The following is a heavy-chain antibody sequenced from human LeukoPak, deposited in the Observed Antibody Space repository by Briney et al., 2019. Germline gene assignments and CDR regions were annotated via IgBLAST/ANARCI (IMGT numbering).Heavy chain of an antibody. Sequence: GGSLRLSCAASGFTFTTYSMNWVRQAPGKGLEWVSYISSSSSSIYYADAVKGRFTISRDNAKNSLYLQMNSLRAEDTAVYYCARVYRRYFDYWGQGTLVTVSS. D-gene: IGHD1-14*01. J-gene: IGHJ4*02. CDR2: ISSSSSSI. V-gene: IGHV3-48*01. CDR3: ARVYRRYFDY. CDR1: GFTFTTYS.